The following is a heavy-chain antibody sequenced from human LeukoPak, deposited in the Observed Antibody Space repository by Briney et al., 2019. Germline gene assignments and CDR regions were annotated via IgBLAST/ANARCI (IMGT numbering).Heavy chain of an antibody. J-gene: IGHJ4*02. CDR2: IGGDAIT. V-gene: IGHV3-23*01. CDR3: AKDIFRWSFDY. CDR1: GFPFSEAA. Sequence: GGSLRLSCAASGFPFSEAAMAWFRQAPGEGLEWVAAIGGDAITHYSDSVRGRMTISKDHSKNTVFLQMTWLRVEDTALYYCAKDIFRWSFDYWGQGVLVTVSS. D-gene: IGHD2-21*01.